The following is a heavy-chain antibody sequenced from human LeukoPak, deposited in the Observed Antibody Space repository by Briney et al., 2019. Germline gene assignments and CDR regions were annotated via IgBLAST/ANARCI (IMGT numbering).Heavy chain of an antibody. CDR3: ARAHYGGNPLTGVFDY. CDR2: IIPIFGTA. D-gene: IGHD4-23*01. CDR1: GGTFSSYA. V-gene: IGHV1-69*01. Sequence: SVKVSXKASGGTFSSYAISWVRQAPGQGLEWMGGIIPIFGTANYAQKFQGRVTITADESTSTAYMELSSLRSEDTAVYYCARAHYGGNPLTGVFDYWGQGTLVTVSS. J-gene: IGHJ4*02.